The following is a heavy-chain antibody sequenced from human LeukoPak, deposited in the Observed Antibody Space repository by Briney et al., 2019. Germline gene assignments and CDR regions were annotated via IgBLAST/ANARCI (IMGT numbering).Heavy chain of an antibody. CDR3: AKDRSKGSYGDEFDF. D-gene: IGHD1-26*01. V-gene: IGHV3-66*01. CDR1: EFSVGSNY. Sequence: GGSLRLSCAASEFSVGSNYMTWVRQAPGKGLEWVSLIYSGGSTYYADSVKGRFTISRDNSKNTLYLQMNSLRAEDTAVYYCAKDRSKGSYGDEFDFWGRGTLVTVSS. J-gene: IGHJ4*02. CDR2: IYSGGST.